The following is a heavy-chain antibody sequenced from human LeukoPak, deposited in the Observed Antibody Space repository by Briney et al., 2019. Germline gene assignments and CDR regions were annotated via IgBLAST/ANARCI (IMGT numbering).Heavy chain of an antibody. D-gene: IGHD3-22*01. V-gene: IGHV3-53*05. CDR3: ARSVGGYYENDAFDI. CDR1: GFTVSSNY. CDR2: IYSGGST. J-gene: IGHJ3*02. Sequence: SGGSLRLSCAASGFTVSSNYMSWVRQAPGKGLEWVSVIYSGGSTYYADSVKGRFTISRDNSKNTLYLQMNSLRSEDTAVYYCARSVGGYYENDAFDIWGQGTMVTVSS.